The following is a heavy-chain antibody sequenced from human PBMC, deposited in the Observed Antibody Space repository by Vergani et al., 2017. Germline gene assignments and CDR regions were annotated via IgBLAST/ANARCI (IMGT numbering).Heavy chain of an antibody. CDR1: GFTFSSYS. D-gene: IGHD1-26*01. V-gene: IGHV3-21*01. CDR2: ISSSSSYI. Sequence: EVQLVESGGGLVKPGGSLRLSCAASGFTFSSYSMNWVRQAPGKGLEWVSSISSSSSYIYYADSVKGRFTISRDNAKNSLYLQMNSLRAEDTAVYYCARDMLGMDGGSYYRSDAFDIWGQGTMVTVSS. J-gene: IGHJ3*02. CDR3: ARDMLGMDGGSYYRSDAFDI.